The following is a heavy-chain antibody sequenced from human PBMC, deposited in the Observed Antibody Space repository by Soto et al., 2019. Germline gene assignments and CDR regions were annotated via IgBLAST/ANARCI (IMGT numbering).Heavy chain of an antibody. CDR1: GGSISSYY. CDR3: ARGGGYCSGGSCYDAVWFDP. Sequence: SETLSLTCTVSGGSISSYYWSWIRQPPGKGLEWIGYIYYSGTTSYNPSLKSRVTISVDTSKNQFSLKLSSVTAADTAVYYCARGGGYCSGGSCYDAVWFDPWGQGTLVTVSS. V-gene: IGHV4-59*12. CDR2: IYYSGTT. J-gene: IGHJ5*01. D-gene: IGHD2-15*01.